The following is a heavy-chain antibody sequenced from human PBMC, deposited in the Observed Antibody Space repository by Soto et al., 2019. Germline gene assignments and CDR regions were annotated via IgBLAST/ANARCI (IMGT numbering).Heavy chain of an antibody. CDR1: GFTFSSYA. CDR3: AKWSGSGSYRPPFDY. V-gene: IGHV3-23*01. D-gene: IGHD3-10*01. J-gene: IGHJ4*02. Sequence: EVQLLESGGGLVQPGGSLRLSCAASGFTFSSYAMSWVRQAPGKGLEWVSAISGSGGSTYYADSVKGRFTISRDNSKITLYLQMNSLRAEDTAVYYCAKWSGSGSYRPPFDYWGQGTLVTVSS. CDR2: ISGSGGST.